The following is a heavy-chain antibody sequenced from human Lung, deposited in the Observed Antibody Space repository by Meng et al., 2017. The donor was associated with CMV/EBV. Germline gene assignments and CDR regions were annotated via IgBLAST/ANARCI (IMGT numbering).Heavy chain of an antibody. D-gene: IGHD5-24*01. Sequence: QVQLTGSGPGLVKPSQPLSLTCPVSGGSIGSGGYYWSWIRQHPGKGLEWIGYIYYTGSTFYNPSLKSRVTISVDTSKNQFSLKLIPATAADTAVYYCAREAGRDGYATPKFDYWGQGTLVTVSS. J-gene: IGHJ4*02. CDR3: AREAGRDGYATPKFDY. V-gene: IGHV4-31*03. CDR1: GGSIGSGGYY. CDR2: IYYTGST.